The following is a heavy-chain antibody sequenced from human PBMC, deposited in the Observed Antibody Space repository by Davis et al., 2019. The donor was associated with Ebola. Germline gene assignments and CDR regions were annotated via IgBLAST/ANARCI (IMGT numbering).Heavy chain of an antibody. CDR2: IYDQST. CDR1: GFTVSSNH. V-gene: IGHV3-53*05. J-gene: IGHJ4*02. Sequence: GESLKISCTASGFTVSSNHMSWVRQAPGKGLEWVSVIYDQSTAYADAVRGRFIISRDKSNNTLYLEMSSLRVDDTAVYYCATTQWLREFDAWGQGTLINVSS. CDR3: ATTQWLREFDA. D-gene: IGHD6-19*01.